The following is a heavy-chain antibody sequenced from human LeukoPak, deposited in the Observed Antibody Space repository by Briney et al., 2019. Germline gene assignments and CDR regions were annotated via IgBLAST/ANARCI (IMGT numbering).Heavy chain of an antibody. D-gene: IGHD7-27*01. CDR3: AREVTGDHRDYYFDY. V-gene: IGHV1-2*02. CDR1: GYTFTGYY. CDR2: INPNSGGT. Sequence: ASVKVSCKTSGYTFTGYYMHWVRQAPGQGLEWMGWINPNSGGTNYAQKFQGRVTMTRDTSISTAYMELSRLRSDDTAVYYCAREVTGDHRDYYFDYWGQGTLVTVSS. J-gene: IGHJ4*02.